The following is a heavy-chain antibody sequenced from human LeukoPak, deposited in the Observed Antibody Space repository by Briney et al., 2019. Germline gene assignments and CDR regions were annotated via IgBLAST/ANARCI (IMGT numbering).Heavy chain of an antibody. D-gene: IGHD3-22*01. J-gene: IGHJ3*02. CDR1: GYSFTSYW. V-gene: IGHV5-51*01. CDR3: ARRKYYDSSGYYSLYDAFDI. Sequence: GEYLKISCKGSGYSFTSYWIGWVRQMPGKGLEWMGIIYPGDSDTRYSPSFQGQVTISADKSISTAYLQWRSLKASDTAMYYCARRKYYDSSGYYSLYDAFDIWGQGTIVTVSS. CDR2: IYPGDSDT.